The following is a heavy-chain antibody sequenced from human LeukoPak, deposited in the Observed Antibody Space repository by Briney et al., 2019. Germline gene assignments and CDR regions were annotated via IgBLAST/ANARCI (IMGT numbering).Heavy chain of an antibody. CDR1: GFTFSTYA. V-gene: IGHV3-23*01. Sequence: GGSLRLSCAASGFTFSTYAMSWVRQTPGKGLEWVSGFSDSGGTSYYADSVKGRLTISRDNSKNTLYLQMNSLRAEDTAVYYCAKVFVTGMSYLPHWGQGTLVIVSS. D-gene: IGHD2-21*02. CDR2: FSDSGGTS. J-gene: IGHJ1*01. CDR3: AKVFVTGMSYLPH.